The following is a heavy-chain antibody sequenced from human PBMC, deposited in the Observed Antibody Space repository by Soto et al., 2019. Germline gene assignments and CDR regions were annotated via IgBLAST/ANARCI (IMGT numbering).Heavy chain of an antibody. CDR2: IGAAGDT. J-gene: IGHJ6*02. CDR3: VRGVLGPGDYYYGMDV. Sequence: PGGSLRLSCTASGFTFNNYDMHWVRQATGKGLEWLSGIGAAGDTYYPGAVNGRFTISRDNARNSLYLQMNSLNAADTAVYYCVRGVLGPGDYYYGMDVWGQGTTVTVSS. CDR1: GFTFNNYD. V-gene: IGHV3-13*01. D-gene: IGHD2-8*02.